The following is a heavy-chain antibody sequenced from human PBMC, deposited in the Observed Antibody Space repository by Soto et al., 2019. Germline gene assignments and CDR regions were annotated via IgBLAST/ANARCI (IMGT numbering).Heavy chain of an antibody. D-gene: IGHD3-22*01. Sequence: QVQLVESGGGLVKPGGSLRLSCAASGFTFSDYYMSWIHQAPGKGLEWVSYVGRSGTYTNYADSVKGRFTISRDNAKNSLYLQMNSLRAEDTAVYYCATYYYDSSGYYYFAYWGQGTLVTVSS. CDR3: ATYYYDSSGYYYFAY. J-gene: IGHJ4*02. CDR2: VGRSGTYT. V-gene: IGHV3-11*06. CDR1: GFTFSDYY.